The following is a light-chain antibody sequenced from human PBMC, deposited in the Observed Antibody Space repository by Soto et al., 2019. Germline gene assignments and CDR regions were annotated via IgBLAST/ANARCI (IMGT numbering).Light chain of an antibody. J-gene: IGLJ2*01. CDR1: GSDVGDYNY. Sequence: QSALTQPRSVSGSPGQSVTISCTGTGSDVGDYNYLSWYQQHPGKAPKVLIYDVTERPSGVPGRFSGSKSGNTASLTISGLQTDDEADYYCSSYAGTFPVIFDGGTKLTVL. CDR2: DVT. CDR3: SSYAGTFPVI. V-gene: IGLV2-11*01.